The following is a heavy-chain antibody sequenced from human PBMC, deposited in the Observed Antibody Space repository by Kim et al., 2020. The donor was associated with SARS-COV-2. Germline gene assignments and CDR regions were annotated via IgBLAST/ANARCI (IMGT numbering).Heavy chain of an antibody. D-gene: IGHD6-13*01. V-gene: IGHV3-7*01. J-gene: IGHJ4*02. Sequence: NYGASAKDRSTLSRDHAKKSFDLQMNSLRAEETAVYYCARDRGYSSGWYDYWGQGTLVTVSS. CDR3: ARDRGYSSGWYDY.